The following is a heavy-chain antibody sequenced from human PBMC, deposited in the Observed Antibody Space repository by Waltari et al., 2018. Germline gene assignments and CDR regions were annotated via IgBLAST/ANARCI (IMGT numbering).Heavy chain of an antibody. CDR3: AIGPSLRWVVLSVDY. J-gene: IGHJ4*02. Sequence: QVQLVQSGAEVKKPGASVKVPCKASGYPFTSSDINWVRKATGTGLEWTGWMNPNGGNTGYTQKFQGGVTMTRNTSISTAYMELSSLRSEDTAVYDCAIGPSLRWVVLSVDYWGQGTLVTVSS. D-gene: IGHD3-16*02. V-gene: IGHV1-8*01. CDR1: GYPFTSSD. CDR2: MNPNGGNT.